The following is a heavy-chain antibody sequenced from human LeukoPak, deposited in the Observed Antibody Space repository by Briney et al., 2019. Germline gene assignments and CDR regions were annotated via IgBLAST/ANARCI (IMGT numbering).Heavy chain of an antibody. D-gene: IGHD2-8*01. CDR2: IKQDGSEA. CDR3: ATRYCTIPACRASSYHCVDN. V-gene: IGHV3-7*01. Sequence: SGGSLRLSCAASGFTFSSYWMTWVRQAPGKGLEWVANIKQDGSEAYYVDSVKGRFTVSRDNAKNSLYLQLNSLGAEDTAVYYCATRYCTIPACRASSYHCVDNWGKGTTVTVSS. CDR1: GFTFSSYW. J-gene: IGHJ6*03.